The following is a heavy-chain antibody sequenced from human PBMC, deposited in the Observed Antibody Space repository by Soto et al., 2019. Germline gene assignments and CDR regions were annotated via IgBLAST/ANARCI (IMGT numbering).Heavy chain of an antibody. D-gene: IGHD6-13*01. Sequence: GAALRLSCAASGFNFCRYWMSWVRQAPGKGLEWVANIKQDGSEKYYVDSVKGRFTISRDNAKNSLYLQMNSLRAEDTAVYYCARDAGSSSWPDLVDYWGQGTLVTVSS. CDR1: GFNFCRYW. CDR2: IKQDGSEK. V-gene: IGHV3-7*01. J-gene: IGHJ4*02. CDR3: ARDAGSSSWPDLVDY.